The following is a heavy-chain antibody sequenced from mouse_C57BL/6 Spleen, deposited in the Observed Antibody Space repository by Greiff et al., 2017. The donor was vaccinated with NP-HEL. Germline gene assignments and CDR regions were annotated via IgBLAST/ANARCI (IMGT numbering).Heavy chain of an antibody. CDR2: IHPSDSDT. J-gene: IGHJ1*03. CDR3: ASPYYDYDDWYFDV. V-gene: IGHV1-74*01. Sequence: VQLQQPGAELVKPGASVKVSCKASGYTFTSYWMHWVKQRPGQGLEWIGRIHPSDSDTNYNQKFKGKATLTVDKSSSTAYMQLSSLTSEDSAVYYCASPYYDYDDWYFDVWGTGTTVTVSS. D-gene: IGHD2-4*01. CDR1: GYTFTSYW.